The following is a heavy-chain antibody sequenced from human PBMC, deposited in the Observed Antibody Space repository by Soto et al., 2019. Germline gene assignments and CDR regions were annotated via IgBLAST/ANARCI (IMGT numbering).Heavy chain of an antibody. CDR1: GGSFSGYY. CDR3: ARSPYYDYVWGSYRPPWYFDY. D-gene: IGHD3-16*02. J-gene: IGHJ4*02. V-gene: IGHV4-34*01. CDR2: INHSGST. Sequence: TLSLTCAVYGGSFSGYYWSWIRQPPGKGLEWIGEINHSGSTNYNPSLKSRVTISVDTSKNQFSLKLSSVTAADTAVYYCARSPYYDYVWGSYRPPWYFDYWGQGTLVTVS.